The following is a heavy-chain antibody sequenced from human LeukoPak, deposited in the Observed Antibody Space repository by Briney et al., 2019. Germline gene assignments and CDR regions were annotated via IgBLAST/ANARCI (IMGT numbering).Heavy chain of an antibody. CDR1: GGTFSSYA. Sequence: SVKVSCKASGGTFSSYAISWVRQAPGQGLEWMGGIIPIFGTADYAQKFQGRVTITADESTSTAYMELSSLRSEDTAVYYCARGQRDGMVYASWFDPWGQGTLVTVSS. J-gene: IGHJ5*02. V-gene: IGHV1-69*13. D-gene: IGHD2-8*01. CDR2: IIPIFGTA. CDR3: ARGQRDGMVYASWFDP.